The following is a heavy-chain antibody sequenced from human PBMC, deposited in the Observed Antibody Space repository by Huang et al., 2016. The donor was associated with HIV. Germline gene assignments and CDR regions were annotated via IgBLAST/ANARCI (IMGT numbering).Heavy chain of an antibody. D-gene: IGHD3-22*01. Sequence: QIQLMQSGPELKQPGASVKVSCKASGYTFTSYGITWVRQAPGQGPEWMGWIRASSGETENAQKFQGKCTLTTDTSTNIAYMELRSLRSDDTAKYYCARDPKYHRIGYYRQRRGIDIWGQGTMVIVSS. CDR3: ARDPKYHRIGYYRQRRGIDI. CDR2: IRASSGET. CDR1: GYTFTSYG. V-gene: IGHV1-18*01. J-gene: IGHJ3*02.